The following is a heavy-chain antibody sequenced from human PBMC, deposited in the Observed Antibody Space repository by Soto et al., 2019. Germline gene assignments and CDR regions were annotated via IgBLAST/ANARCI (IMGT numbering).Heavy chain of an antibody. CDR1: GFSLSTSGVG. CDR2: IYWNDDK. J-gene: IGHJ4*02. D-gene: IGHD3-22*01. Sequence: QITLKESGPPLVKPTQTLTLTCTFSGFSLSTSGVGVGWIRQPPGKALEWLALIYWNDDKRYSPSLKSRLTITKDTSKNQVVLTMTNMDPVDTATYYCAHIRSGYYYDSSGYYLIYYFDYWGQGTLVTVSS. CDR3: AHIRSGYYYDSSGYYLIYYFDY. V-gene: IGHV2-5*01.